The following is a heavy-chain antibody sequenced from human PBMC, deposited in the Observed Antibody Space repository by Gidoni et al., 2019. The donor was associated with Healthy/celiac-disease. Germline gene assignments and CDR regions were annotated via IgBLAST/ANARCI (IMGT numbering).Heavy chain of an antibody. J-gene: IGHJ3*02. V-gene: IGHV3-23*01. CDR3: AKEDTTVVTLYAFDI. D-gene: IGHD4-17*01. CDR2: ISGSGGST. Sequence: EVQLLESGGGLLQPGGSLRRTCASAGFTFGCYAMSWVSQAPGKGMEWVSAISGSGGSTYYADSVKGRFTISSDNSKNTMYLQMNSLRAEDTAVYYCAKEDTTVVTLYAFDIWGQGTMVTVSS. CDR1: GFTFGCYA.